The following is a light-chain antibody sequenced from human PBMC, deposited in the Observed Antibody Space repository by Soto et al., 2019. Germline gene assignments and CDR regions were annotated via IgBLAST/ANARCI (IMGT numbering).Light chain of an antibody. J-gene: IGLJ2*01. CDR2: DVG. CDR3: SSYTSSSTSYVV. CDR1: SGDVGGYNY. V-gene: IGLV2-14*01. Sequence: QSVLTQPASVSGSPGQSITISCTGTSGDVGGYNYVSWYQQHPGKAPKLIIYDVGNRPSGVSNRFSGSKSGNTASLTISGLQAEDESDYYCSSYTSSSTSYVVFGGGTKLTVL.